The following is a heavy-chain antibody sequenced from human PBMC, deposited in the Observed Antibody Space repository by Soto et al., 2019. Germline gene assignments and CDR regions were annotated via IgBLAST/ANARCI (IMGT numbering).Heavy chain of an antibody. V-gene: IGHV4-30-4*01. CDR2: IHYSGST. D-gene: IGHD3-10*01. J-gene: IGHJ4*02. CDR1: GASISRGDYY. Sequence: SETLSLTCTVSGASISRGDYYWSWIRQPPGKGLEWIGYIHYSGSTYYNPSLKSRVTISGDTSKNQFSLKLSSVTAADTAVYYCARDGRATMFDHWGQGTLVTVSS. CDR3: ARDGRATMFDH.